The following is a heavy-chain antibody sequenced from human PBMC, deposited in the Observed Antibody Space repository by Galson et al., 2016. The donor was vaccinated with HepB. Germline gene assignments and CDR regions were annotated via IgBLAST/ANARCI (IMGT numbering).Heavy chain of an antibody. CDR2: ISYDGGNK. Sequence: SLRLSCAASGFSFNNYGMHWVRQAPGKGLEWVAVISYDGGNKYYADSVKGRFTIPRDESENAMSLQRSSLRREDTAVYYCVTYCTGGSCKVGHWGQGTLVTVSS. CDR3: VTYCTGGSCKVGH. CDR1: GFSFNNYG. D-gene: IGHD2-8*02. J-gene: IGHJ4*02. V-gene: IGHV3-30*03.